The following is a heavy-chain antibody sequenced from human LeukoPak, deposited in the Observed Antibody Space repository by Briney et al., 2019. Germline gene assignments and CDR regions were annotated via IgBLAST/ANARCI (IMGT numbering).Heavy chain of an antibody. D-gene: IGHD1-26*01. J-gene: IGHJ3*02. CDR1: GYSFTSYW. Sequence: GESLKISCKGSGYSFTSYWIGWVRQMPGKGLEWMGIIYPGDSDTRYSPSFQGQVTISADKSRNQFSLKLNSVTAADTAVYYCARDHVGATKESDAFDIWGQGTMVTVSS. V-gene: IGHV5-51*01. CDR2: IYPGDSDT. CDR3: ARDHVGATKESDAFDI.